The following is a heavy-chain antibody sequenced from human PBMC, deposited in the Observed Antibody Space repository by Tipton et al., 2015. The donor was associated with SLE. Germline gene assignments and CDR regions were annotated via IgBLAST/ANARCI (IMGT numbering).Heavy chain of an antibody. CDR3: ARGAYFDFWSGDHSGATDFDY. V-gene: IGHV3-30*04. Sequence: RSLRLSCAAYGFTVSSYSMHWVRQAPGKGLEWVAAISYDAMNKNYADSVKDRLTISRDSSKNTVYLEMNTLRPEDTAVYYCARGAYFDFWSGDHSGATDFDYWGQGSLVTVSS. CDR2: ISYDAMNK. D-gene: IGHD3-3*01. CDR1: GFTVSSYS. J-gene: IGHJ4*02.